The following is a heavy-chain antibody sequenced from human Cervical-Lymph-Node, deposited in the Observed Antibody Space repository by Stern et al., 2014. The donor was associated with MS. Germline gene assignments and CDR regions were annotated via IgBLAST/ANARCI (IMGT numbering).Heavy chain of an antibody. CDR1: SGSISSYY. V-gene: IGHV4-59*01. J-gene: IGHJ3*02. CDR2: MDYSGST. CDR3: ARGDAFDI. Sequence: QVQLQESGPGLVKPSETLSLTCTVSSGSISSYYWSWIRQPPGKGLEWIGYMDYSGSTDYNPSLKSRVTISRDMFKNQFSLKLNSVTAADTAVYYCARGDAFDIWGPGTMVTVS.